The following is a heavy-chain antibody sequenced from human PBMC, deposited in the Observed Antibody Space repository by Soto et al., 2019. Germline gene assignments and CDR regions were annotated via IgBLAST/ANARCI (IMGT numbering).Heavy chain of an antibody. CDR3: AKDHLTTTVTTVGY. D-gene: IGHD4-17*01. CDR2: ISYHGSDK. Sequence: QVQLVESGGGVVQPGRSLRLSCAASGFTFSNYGMQWVRQAPGKGLEWVAVISYHGSDKYYADSVKGRFTISRDNSKNTLYLQMDSLRAEDTAVYYCAKDHLTTTVTTVGYWGQGTLVIVSS. CDR1: GFTFSNYG. V-gene: IGHV3-30*18. J-gene: IGHJ4*02.